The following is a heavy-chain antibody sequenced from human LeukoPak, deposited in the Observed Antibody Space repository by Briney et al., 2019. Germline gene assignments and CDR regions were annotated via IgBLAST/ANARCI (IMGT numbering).Heavy chain of an antibody. CDR2: TYSDGST. Sequence: SETLSLTCTVSGGSLSGFYWSWTRQSPRLGLEWIGLTYSDGSTMYNPSLTSRVTISVDTSKNQISLRLTSVTAADTAIYYCARDVVAVPGSDNWFDPWGQGTLVTVSS. CDR3: ARDVVAVPGSDNWFDP. CDR1: GGSLSGFY. V-gene: IGHV4-59*01. J-gene: IGHJ5*02. D-gene: IGHD6-19*01.